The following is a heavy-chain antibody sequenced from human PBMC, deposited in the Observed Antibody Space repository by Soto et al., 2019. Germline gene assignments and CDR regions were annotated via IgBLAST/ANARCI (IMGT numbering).Heavy chain of an antibody. D-gene: IGHD3-16*01. J-gene: IGHJ4*02. Sequence: EVQLVESGGGLVQPGGSLRLTCAASGFTLSGYWMSWVRQPPGRGPEWVANVKEDGSDKNYVDSVKGRFTISRDNAEKSLSLQMNSLRVEYTAVYYCARGGGNFDQWGQGTLVIVSS. V-gene: IGHV3-7*04. CDR1: GFTLSGYW. CDR2: VKEDGSDK. CDR3: ARGGGNFDQ.